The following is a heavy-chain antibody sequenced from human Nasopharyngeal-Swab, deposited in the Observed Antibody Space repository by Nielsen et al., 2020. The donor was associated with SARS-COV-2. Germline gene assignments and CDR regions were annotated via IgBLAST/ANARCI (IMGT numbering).Heavy chain of an antibody. J-gene: IGHJ3*02. V-gene: IGHV3-9*01. CDR2: ISWNRGGI. Sequence: SLKISCAASGFTFDEYAIHWVRQSPGKGLEWVSGISWNRGGIGYADSVKGRFTISRDNAKNSLYLQMNSLRAEDTALYYCAKSRSSGYYPEAFDIWGQGTMVTVSS. D-gene: IGHD3-22*01. CDR1: GFTFDEYA. CDR3: AKSRSSGYYPEAFDI.